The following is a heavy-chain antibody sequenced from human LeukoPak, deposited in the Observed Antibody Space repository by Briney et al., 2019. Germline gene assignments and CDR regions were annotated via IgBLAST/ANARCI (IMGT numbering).Heavy chain of an antibody. J-gene: IGHJ6*03. D-gene: IGHD3-22*01. CDR3: ARGSPRDSSGYYSYYYMDV. CDR1: EVTFSNYW. Sequence: GGSLRLSCAASEVTFSNYWMHWVRQAPGEGPVWVSRIRSDVRSTDYADSVKGRFTMSRGSTENTLYLEMNSLRVDDTAVYFCARGSPRDSSGYYSYYYMDVWGKGTTVTVSS. V-gene: IGHV3-74*01. CDR2: IRSDVRST.